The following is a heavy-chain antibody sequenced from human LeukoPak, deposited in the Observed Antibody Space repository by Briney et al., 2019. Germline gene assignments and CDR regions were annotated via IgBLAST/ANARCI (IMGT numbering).Heavy chain of an antibody. CDR2: VFYNGAT. CDR1: GGSISSSIYY. Sequence: ASETLSLTCIVSGGSISSSIYYWAWVRQPPGKGLEWIGTVFYNGATQYNPSLKSRVTISVDTSKNQFSLKLSSVTAADTAVYYCARLLALRYFDWLPTHYYFDYWGQGTLVTVSS. CDR3: ARLLALRYFDWLPTHYYFDY. V-gene: IGHV4-39*07. J-gene: IGHJ4*02. D-gene: IGHD3-9*01.